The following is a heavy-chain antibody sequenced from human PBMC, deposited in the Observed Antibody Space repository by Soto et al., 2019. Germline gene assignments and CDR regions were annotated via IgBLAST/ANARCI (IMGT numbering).Heavy chain of an antibody. Sequence: GGSLRLSCAASGFTFRSYWMHWVRQAPGKGLVWVSRINSDGSITTYADSVKGRFTISRDNAKNTLYLQMNSLRAEDTAVYYCAREGMAGTRAFDIWGQGTMVTVSS. V-gene: IGHV3-74*03. CDR3: AREGMAGTRAFDI. CDR2: INSDGSIT. D-gene: IGHD1-1*01. CDR1: GFTFRSYW. J-gene: IGHJ3*02.